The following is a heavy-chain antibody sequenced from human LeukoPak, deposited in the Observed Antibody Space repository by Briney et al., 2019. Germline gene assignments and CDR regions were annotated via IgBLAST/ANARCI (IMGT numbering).Heavy chain of an antibody. CDR2: ISAYNGNT. D-gene: IGHD1-26*01. J-gene: IGHJ4*02. V-gene: IGHV1-18*01. CDR1: GYTFTNHG. Sequence: ASLKVSCKASGYTFTNHGTSWVRQAPGQGLEWMGWISAYNGNTNYAQNLQGRVTMTTDTSTSTAYMELRSLRSDDTAVYYCARAELRGRFDYWGQGTLVTVSS. CDR3: ARAELRGRFDY.